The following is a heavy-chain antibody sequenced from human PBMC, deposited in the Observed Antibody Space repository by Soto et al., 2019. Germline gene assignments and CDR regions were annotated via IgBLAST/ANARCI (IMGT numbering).Heavy chain of an antibody. CDR2: ISYDGSNK. D-gene: IGHD4-4*01. V-gene: IGHV3-30*18. J-gene: IGHJ4*02. CDR1: GFTFSSYG. Sequence: QVQLVESGGGVVQPGRSLRLSCAASGFTFSSYGMHWVRQAPGKGLEWVAVISYDGSNKYYADSVKGRFTISRDNSKNPLELEINNLGAEDNAGYYRAKVTLDYSNSQFDYWGQGTLVTVSS. CDR3: AKVTLDYSNSQFDY.